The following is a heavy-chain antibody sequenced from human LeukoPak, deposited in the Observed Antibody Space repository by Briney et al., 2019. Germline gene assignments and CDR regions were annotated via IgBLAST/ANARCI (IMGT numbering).Heavy chain of an antibody. V-gene: IGHV4-61*02. D-gene: IGHD1-26*01. CDR1: GGSISSGSYY. CDR2: IYTSGST. J-gene: IGHJ3*02. Sequence: PSQTLSLTCTVSGGSISSGSYYWSWIRQPAGKGLEWIGRIYTSGSTNYNPSLKSRVTISVDTSKNQFSLKLSSVTAADTAVYYCARGAVGAPGHAFDIWGQGTMVTVSS. CDR3: ARGAVGAPGHAFDI.